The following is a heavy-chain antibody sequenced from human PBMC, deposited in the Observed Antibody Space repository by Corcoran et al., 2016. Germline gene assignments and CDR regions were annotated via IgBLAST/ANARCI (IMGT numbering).Heavy chain of an antibody. CDR2: ISAYNGNT. CDR3: ARDLGLGYCSSTSCYTWIY. V-gene: IGHV1-18*01. Sequence: QVQLVQSGAEVKKPGASVKVSCKASGYTFTSYGISWVRQAPGQGLEWMGWISAYNGNTNYAQKLQGRVTMTTDTSTSPAYMELRSLRSDDTAVYYCARDLGLGYCSSTSCYTWIYWGQGTLVTVSS. J-gene: IGHJ4*02. CDR1: GYTFTSYG. D-gene: IGHD2-2*02.